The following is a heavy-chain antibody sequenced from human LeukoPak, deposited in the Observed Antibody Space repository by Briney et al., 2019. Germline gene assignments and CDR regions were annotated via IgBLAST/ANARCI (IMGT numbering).Heavy chain of an antibody. CDR3: AREGHSSGWYMSVAHDY. Sequence: ASVKVSCKASGYTFTGYYMHWVRQAPGQGLEWMGWINPNSGGTNYAQKFQGRVTMTRDTSISTAYMELSRLSSDDTAVYYCAREGHSSGWYMSVAHDYWGQGTLVTVSS. CDR2: INPNSGGT. D-gene: IGHD6-19*01. V-gene: IGHV1-2*02. J-gene: IGHJ4*02. CDR1: GYTFTGYY.